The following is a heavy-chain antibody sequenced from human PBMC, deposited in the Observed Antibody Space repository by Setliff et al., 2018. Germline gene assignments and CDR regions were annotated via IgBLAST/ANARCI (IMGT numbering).Heavy chain of an antibody. CDR1: GYTFAKYG. CDR3: ARDEIRPITPDY. CDR2: IRASNDET. Sequence: ASVKVSCKAFGYTFAKYGTSWVRQAPGQRLEWVGWIRASNDETDYAQKFRGRVTMTTDTSTSTAYMEMRSLTSDDTAVYYCARDEIRPITPDYWGQGTLVTVSS. D-gene: IGHD1-20*01. V-gene: IGHV1-18*01. J-gene: IGHJ4*02.